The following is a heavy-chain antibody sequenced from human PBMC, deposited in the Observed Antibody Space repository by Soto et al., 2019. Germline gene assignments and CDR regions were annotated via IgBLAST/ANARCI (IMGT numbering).Heavy chain of an antibody. J-gene: IGHJ4*02. CDR3: VRGASLNFDY. Sequence: EVQLVESGGGVLRPGGSLRLSCAASGFIFDDYGMSWARQAPGKGLEWVSGVNWNGGSTGYADSVKGRFTISRDNAKNFLFLQMNSLRVEDTAFYYCVRGASLNFDYWGQGTLVIVSS. V-gene: IGHV3-20*04. D-gene: IGHD1-26*01. CDR1: GFIFDDYG. CDR2: VNWNGGST.